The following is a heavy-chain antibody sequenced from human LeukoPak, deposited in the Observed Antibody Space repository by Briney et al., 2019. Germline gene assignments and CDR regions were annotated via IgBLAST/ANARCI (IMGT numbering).Heavy chain of an antibody. Sequence: SETLSLTCTVSGYSISSGYYWGWIRLPPGKGLEWIGSVYHSGSAYYNPSLKSRVTISVDTSKNLFSLRLSSVTAADTAVYYCARVGGYSYGYSVDYWGQGTLATVSS. CDR1: GYSISSGYY. CDR2: VYHSGSA. D-gene: IGHD5-18*01. CDR3: ARVGGYSYGYSVDY. V-gene: IGHV4-38-2*02. J-gene: IGHJ4*02.